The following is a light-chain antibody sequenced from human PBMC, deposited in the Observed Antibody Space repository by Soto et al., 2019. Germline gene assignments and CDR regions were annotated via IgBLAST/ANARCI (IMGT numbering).Light chain of an antibody. CDR2: EGN. Sequence: QSALTQPASVSGSPGQSITISCTGTSNDVGSYNLVSWYQHHPGKAPKLIIYEGNKWPSGVSTRFSGSKSGNTASLTISGLQAEDEADYYGFSYAGSGTLVFGGGTKVTVL. V-gene: IGLV2-23*01. J-gene: IGLJ3*02. CDR1: SNDVGSYNL. CDR3: FSYAGSGTLV.